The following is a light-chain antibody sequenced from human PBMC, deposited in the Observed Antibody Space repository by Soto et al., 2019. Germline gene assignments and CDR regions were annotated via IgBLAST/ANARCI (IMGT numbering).Light chain of an antibody. V-gene: IGLV2-14*03. Sequence: QSALTQPASVSGSPGQSITISCAGSSSDIGAYNYVSWYQHHPGKAPKLMIYDVTNRPSGLSDRFSGSKSGNTASLTISGLQAEDEADYYCLACTSSSTFGVFGGGTKVTVL. CDR3: LACTSSSTFGV. CDR2: DVT. J-gene: IGLJ3*02. CDR1: SSDIGAYNY.